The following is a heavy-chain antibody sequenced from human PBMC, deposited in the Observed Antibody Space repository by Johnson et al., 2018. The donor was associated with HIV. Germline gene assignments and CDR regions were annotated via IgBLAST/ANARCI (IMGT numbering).Heavy chain of an antibody. V-gene: IGHV3-30*02. CDR2: IRYDGSNK. CDR3: ANGLSTVVTDAFDI. Sequence: QVQLVESGGGVVQPGGSLRLSCAASGFTFSSYGMHWVRQAPGKGLEWVAFIRYDGSNKYYADSVKGRFTISRDNSKNTLYLQMNSLRAEDTAVNYCANGLSTVVTDAFDIWGQGTMVTVSS. J-gene: IGHJ3*02. CDR1: GFTFSSYG. D-gene: IGHD4-23*01.